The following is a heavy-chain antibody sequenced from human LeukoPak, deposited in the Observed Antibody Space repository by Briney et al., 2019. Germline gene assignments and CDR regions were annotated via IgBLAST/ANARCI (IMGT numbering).Heavy chain of an antibody. CDR2: INHSGST. D-gene: IGHD2-2*01. CDR3: ARGNRCSSTSCYADY. CDR1: GGSFSGYY. J-gene: IGHJ4*02. Sequence: SETLSLTCAVYGGSFSGYYRSWIRQPPGKGLEWIGEINHSGSTNYNPSLKSRVTISVDTSKNQFSLKLSSVTAADTAVYYCARGNRCSSTSCYADYWGQGTLVTVSS. V-gene: IGHV4-34*01.